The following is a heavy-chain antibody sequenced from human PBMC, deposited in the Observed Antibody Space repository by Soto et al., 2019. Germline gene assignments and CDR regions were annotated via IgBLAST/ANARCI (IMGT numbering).Heavy chain of an antibody. CDR1: GYSFTNSW. Sequence: GESLKISCKGSGYSFTNSWINWVRQMPGKGLEWMGRIDPRDSYANYSPSFQGHVTISADKSISTAYLQWSSLKASDTAMYYCTSQSETYYDSSGYYFDYWGQGTLVTVSS. D-gene: IGHD3-22*01. V-gene: IGHV5-10-1*01. CDR2: IDPRDSYA. J-gene: IGHJ4*02. CDR3: TSQSETYYDSSGYYFDY.